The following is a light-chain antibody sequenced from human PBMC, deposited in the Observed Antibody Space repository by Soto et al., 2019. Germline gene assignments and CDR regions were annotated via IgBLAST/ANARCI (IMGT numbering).Light chain of an antibody. V-gene: IGKV1-5*01. Sequence: IQMTQSPSTLSASVADTVTITCRASQSISSWLAWYQQKPGKAPKLLIYDASSLESGVPSRFSGSGSGTEFTLTISSLQPDDFATYYCQQYNSYSWTFGQGTKV. CDR1: QSISSW. CDR3: QQYNSYSWT. CDR2: DAS. J-gene: IGKJ1*01.